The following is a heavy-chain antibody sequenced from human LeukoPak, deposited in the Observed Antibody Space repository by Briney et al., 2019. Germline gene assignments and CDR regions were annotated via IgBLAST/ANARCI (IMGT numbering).Heavy chain of an antibody. CDR1: GGSISSSSYY. D-gene: IGHD5-18*01. V-gene: IGHV4-39*07. J-gene: IGHJ6*03. CDR3: AREATKDTAMVMGYYYYMDV. CDR2: IYSGGTT. Sequence: SETLSLTCTVSGGSISSSSYYWGWIRQPPGKGLEWIGSIYSGGTTSYSPSLESRVTISVDTSKNQFSLKLSSVTAADTAVYYCAREATKDTAMVMGYYYYMDVWGKGTTVTVSS.